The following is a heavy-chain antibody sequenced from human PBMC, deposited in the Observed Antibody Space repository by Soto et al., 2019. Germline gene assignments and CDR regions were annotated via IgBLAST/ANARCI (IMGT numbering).Heavy chain of an antibody. CDR2: ISSDGDST. J-gene: IGHJ5*02. Sequence: QLVESGGGLVKPGGSLRLSCEASGFIFSDFYMAWIRQAPGKGLEWVSYISSDGDSTYADSVKGRFTISRDNAKNSLYLQMNSLRVEDTAVYYCVRDPDRRWFDPWGQGTLVTVSS. CDR1: GFIFSDFY. V-gene: IGHV3-11*01. CDR3: VRDPDRRWFDP.